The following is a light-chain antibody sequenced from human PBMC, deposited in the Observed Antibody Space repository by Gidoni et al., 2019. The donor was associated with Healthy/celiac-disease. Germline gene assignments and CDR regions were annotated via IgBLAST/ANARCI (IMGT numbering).Light chain of an antibody. CDR3: AAWDNSLSGVV. V-gene: IGLV1-44*01. CDR1: SSNIGSNT. Sequence: SVLTQPLSASGPPRPGVPSSCSRSSSNIGSNTVNWYQQPPGTAPKLLIYSNKQRPSGVPDRFSGSKAGTTASLTISGLQSEDEAEYYCAAWDNSLSGVVFGGGTKLTVL. CDR2: SNK. J-gene: IGLJ2*01.